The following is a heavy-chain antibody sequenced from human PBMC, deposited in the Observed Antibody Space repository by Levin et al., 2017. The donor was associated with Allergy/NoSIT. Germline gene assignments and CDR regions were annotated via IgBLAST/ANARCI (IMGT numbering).Heavy chain of an antibody. J-gene: IGHJ6*04. D-gene: IGHD6-6*01. CDR3: HVPPDV. CDR2: IRSKANNYAT. V-gene: IGHV3-73*01. CDR1: GFAFSDSA. Sequence: GESLKISCAASGFAFSDSALHWVRQASGTGLEWVGRIRSKANNYATAYTASVKGRFTISRDDSKDTAHLQMCSLKTDDTAVYYCHVPPDVWGRGTTVTVSS.